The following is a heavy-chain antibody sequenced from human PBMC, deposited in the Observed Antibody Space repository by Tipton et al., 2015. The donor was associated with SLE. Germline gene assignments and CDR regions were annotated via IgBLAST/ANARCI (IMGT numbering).Heavy chain of an antibody. Sequence: SLRLSCAASGFTFSSYSMNWVRQAPGKGLEWVSTIYAGDSTYYADTVRGRFTISRDNFKNTLYLEMNSLRAEDTAVYYCAKDQGFHWYFDLWGRGTLVTVSS. J-gene: IGHJ2*01. V-gene: IGHV3-23*03. CDR3: AKDQGFHWYFDL. CDR1: GFTFSSYS. CDR2: IYAGDST.